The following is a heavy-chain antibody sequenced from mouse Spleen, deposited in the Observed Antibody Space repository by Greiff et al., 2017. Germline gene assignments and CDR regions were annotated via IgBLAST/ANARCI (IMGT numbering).Heavy chain of an antibody. D-gene: IGHD1-1*01. J-gene: IGHJ3*01. CDR3: ARGLRTY. V-gene: IGHV1-54*01. CDR1: GYAFTNYL. Sequence: LVESGAELVRPGTSVKVSCKASGYAFTNYLIEWVKQRPGQGLEWIGVINPGSGGTNYNEKFKGKATLTADKSSSTAYMQLSSLTSEDSAVYFCARGLRTYWGQGTLVTVSA. CDR2: INPGSGGT.